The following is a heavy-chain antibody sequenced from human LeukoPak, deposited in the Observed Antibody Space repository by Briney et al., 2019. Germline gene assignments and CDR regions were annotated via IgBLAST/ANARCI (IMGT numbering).Heavy chain of an antibody. CDR1: W. D-gene: IGHD4-11*01. Sequence: WIGWVRQPPGKGLEWIGEVYHTGSTKCNPSLKSRVSMSVDKSKNQFSLKMSSVTAADTAVYYCASSNNYVWFDPWGQGALVTVSS. V-gene: IGHV4-4*02. CDR2: VYHTGST. CDR3: ASSNNYVWFDP. J-gene: IGHJ5*02.